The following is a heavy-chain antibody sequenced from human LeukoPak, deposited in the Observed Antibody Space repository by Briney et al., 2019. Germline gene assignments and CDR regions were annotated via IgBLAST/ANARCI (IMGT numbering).Heavy chain of an antibody. Sequence: PGGSLRLSCAASGFTVSSNYMSWVRQAPGKGLEWVSVIYSGGNIYYADSAKGRFTISRDNSENTLYLQMNSLRAEDTAVYYCARSPHGGNVFFDFWGQGTLVTVSS. CDR1: GFTVSSNY. CDR2: IYSGGNI. CDR3: ARSPHGGNVFFDF. D-gene: IGHD4-23*01. J-gene: IGHJ4*02. V-gene: IGHV3-66*01.